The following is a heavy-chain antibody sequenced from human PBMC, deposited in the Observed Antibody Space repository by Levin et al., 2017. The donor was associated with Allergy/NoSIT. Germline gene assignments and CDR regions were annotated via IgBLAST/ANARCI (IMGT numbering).Heavy chain of an antibody. CDR1: GFTFSSYA. D-gene: IGHD4-17*01. CDR3: AKDRATVTTGGQFDY. V-gene: IGHV3-23*01. J-gene: IGHJ4*02. CDR2: ISGSGGST. Sequence: LSLTCVASGFTFSSYAMSWVRQAPGKGLEWVSSISGSGGSTYYADSVKGRFTISRDNSKNTVFLQMNSLRAEDTAVYYCAKDRATVTTGGQFDYWGQETLVTVSS.